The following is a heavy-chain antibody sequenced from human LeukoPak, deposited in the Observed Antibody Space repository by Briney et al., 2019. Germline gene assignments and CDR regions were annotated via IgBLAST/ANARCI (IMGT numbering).Heavy chain of an antibody. V-gene: IGHV4-39*01. Sequence: KPSQPLSLTCTVSGGSISSSSHYWDWIRHPPGKWLAWSGSISYSVSTFYMPSLMSRVTISVDTSKSQFSLKLSSVTAADTAVYYCARHGSTVYFDYWGQGTLVTVSS. J-gene: IGHJ4*02. CDR2: ISYSVST. CDR1: GGSISSSSHY. CDR3: ARHGSTVYFDY. D-gene: IGHD2-2*03.